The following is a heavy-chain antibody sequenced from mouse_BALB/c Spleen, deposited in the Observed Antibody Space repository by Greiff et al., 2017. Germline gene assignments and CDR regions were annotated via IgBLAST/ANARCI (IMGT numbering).Heavy chain of an antibody. CDR3: ARGGMITTWFAY. V-gene: IGHV3-2*02. CDR2: ISYSGST. D-gene: IGHD2-4*01. J-gene: IGHJ3*01. Sequence: EVKLMESGPGLVKPSQSLSLTCTVTGYSITSYYAWNWIRQFPGNKLEWMGYISYSGSTSYNPSLKSRISITRDTSKNQFFLQLNSVTTEDTATYYCARGGMITTWFAYWGQGTLVTVSA. CDR1: GYSITSYYA.